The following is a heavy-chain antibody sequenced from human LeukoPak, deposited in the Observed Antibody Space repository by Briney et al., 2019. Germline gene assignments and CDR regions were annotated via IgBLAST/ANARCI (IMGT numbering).Heavy chain of an antibody. CDR1: GYTFTSYY. J-gene: IGHJ1*01. Sequence: ASVKVSCKASGYTFTSYYMHWVRQAPGQGLEWMGIINPSGGSTRYAQKFQGRVTMTRDMSTSTVYMELSSLRSEDTAVYYCARGGNEVGADAEYFQHWGQGTLVPVSS. V-gene: IGHV1-46*01. CDR3: ARGGNEVGADAEYFQH. D-gene: IGHD1-1*01. CDR2: INPSGGST.